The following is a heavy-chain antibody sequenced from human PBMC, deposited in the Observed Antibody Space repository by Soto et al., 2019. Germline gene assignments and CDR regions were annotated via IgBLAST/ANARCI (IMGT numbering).Heavy chain of an antibody. D-gene: IGHD3-10*01. CDR3: ARVLYYGSGSYSPYGMDV. Sequence: QVQLVQSGAEVKKPGSSVKVSCKTSGVSFNNNGIGWVRQAPGHGLEWMGGVSPPFRTSNYARKFRGRNSVTADASTRTVNMELSSQTSEDTAQYYCARVLYYGSGSYSPYGMDVWGQGTTVTVSS. J-gene: IGHJ6*02. CDR1: GVSFNNNG. V-gene: IGHV1-69*01. CDR2: VSPPFRTS.